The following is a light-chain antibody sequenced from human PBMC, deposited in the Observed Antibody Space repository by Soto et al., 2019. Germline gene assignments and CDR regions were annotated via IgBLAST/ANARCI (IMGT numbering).Light chain of an antibody. J-gene: IGKJ1*01. CDR3: QQYGGSPQT. CDR2: VAS. Sequence: EIVLTQSPGTLSLSPGERATLSCRASQSVSNYLAWYRQKPGQAPRLLIYVASSRATGIPDRFSGSGSGTDFTLTISRLEPEDFAVYYCQQYGGSPQTFGQGTKVDIK. CDR1: QSVSNY. V-gene: IGKV3-20*01.